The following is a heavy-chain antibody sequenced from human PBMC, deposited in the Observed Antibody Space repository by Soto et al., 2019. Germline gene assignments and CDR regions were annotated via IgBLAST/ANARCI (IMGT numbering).Heavy chain of an antibody. Sequence: QVQLVQSGAEVKKPGASVKVSCKASGYTFTSYDINSVRQATGQGLEWMGWMNPNSGNTAYAQKFQGRVSMTRNTSISTAYRGLSSLRSEDTAVYYCARARNWFDPWGQGTLVTVSS. CDR1: GYTFTSYD. V-gene: IGHV1-8*01. J-gene: IGHJ5*02. CDR2: MNPNSGNT. CDR3: ARARNWFDP.